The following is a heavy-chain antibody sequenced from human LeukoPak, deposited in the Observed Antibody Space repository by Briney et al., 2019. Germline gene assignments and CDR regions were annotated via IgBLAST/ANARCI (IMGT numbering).Heavy chain of an antibody. V-gene: IGHV4-34*01. CDR1: GGSFGGYY. J-gene: IGHJ4*02. CDR3: ARAEGDDSSGYYPFYFDY. D-gene: IGHD3-22*01. CDR2: INHSGST. Sequence: SETLSLTCAVYGGSFGGYYWSWIRQPPGKGLEWIGEINHSGSTNYNPSLKSRVTISVDTSKNQFSLKLSSVTAADTAVYYCARAEGDDSSGYYPFYFDYWGQGTLVTVSS.